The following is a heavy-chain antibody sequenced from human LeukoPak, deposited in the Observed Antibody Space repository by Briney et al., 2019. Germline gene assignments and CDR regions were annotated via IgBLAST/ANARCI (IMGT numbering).Heavy chain of an antibody. CDR2: IIPIFGTA. CDR3: ARDGSGYYYVRRLTVLGY. J-gene: IGHJ4*02. V-gene: IGHV1-69*13. CDR1: GGTSSSYA. D-gene: IGHD3-22*01. Sequence: SVKVSCKASGGTSSSYAISWVRQAPGQGLEWMGGIIPIFGTANYAQKFQGRVTITADESTSTAYMELSSLRSEDTAVYYCARDGSGYYYVRRLTVLGYWGQGTLVTVSS.